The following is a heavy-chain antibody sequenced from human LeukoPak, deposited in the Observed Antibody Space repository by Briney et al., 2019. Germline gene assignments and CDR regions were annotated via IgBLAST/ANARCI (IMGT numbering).Heavy chain of an antibody. CDR1: GFTFNKYS. Sequence: GGSLRLSCAASGFTFNKYSLNWVRQAPGKGLEWISYISSSSTTIYYADSVKGRFTISRDNAKNSLYLQMNILRAEDTAVYYCAELGITMIGGVWGKGTTVTISS. CDR3: AELGITMIGGV. J-gene: IGHJ6*04. V-gene: IGHV3-48*01. D-gene: IGHD3-10*02. CDR2: ISSSSTTI.